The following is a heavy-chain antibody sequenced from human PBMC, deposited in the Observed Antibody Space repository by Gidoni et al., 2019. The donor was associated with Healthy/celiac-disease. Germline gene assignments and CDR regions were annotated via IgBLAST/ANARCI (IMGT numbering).Heavy chain of an antibody. D-gene: IGHD3-10*01. CDR1: GFTFSSYA. Sequence: EVQLLESGGGLVQPGGSLRLSWAASGFTFSSYAMSWVRQAPGKGLEWVSAISGSGGSTYYADSVKGRFTISRDNSKNTLYLQMNSLRAEDTAVYYCAKWGRDYYGSGRYYYFDYWGQGTLVTVSS. CDR2: ISGSGGST. V-gene: IGHV3-23*01. J-gene: IGHJ4*02. CDR3: AKWGRDYYGSGRYYYFDY.